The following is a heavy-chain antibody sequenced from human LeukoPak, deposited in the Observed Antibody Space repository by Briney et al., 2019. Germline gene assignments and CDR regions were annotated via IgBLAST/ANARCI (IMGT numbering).Heavy chain of an antibody. CDR1: GFTVTSNY. D-gene: IGHD4-17*01. Sequence: GGSLRLSCVVSGFTVTSNYMSCVRQAPGKGLEWVSVIYSGGTTNYADSVKGRFTVYRDNSKNTLYLQMNSLRAEDTAVYYCASKLTSGYWGQGTLVTVSS. CDR3: ASKLTSGY. CDR2: IYSGGTT. J-gene: IGHJ4*02. V-gene: IGHV3-66*01.